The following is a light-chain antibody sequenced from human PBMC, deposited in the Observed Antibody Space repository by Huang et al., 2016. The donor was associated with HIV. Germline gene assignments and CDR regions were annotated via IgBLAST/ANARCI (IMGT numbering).Light chain of an antibody. CDR1: ESVSRW. Sequence: RMTQSPSTLAAAVGDRVIITCRASESVSRWLAWYQQKPGTAPRLLISKTSNLEKGVPSRFSGSGFGTEFTLTISSLQPDDSATYYCQQYNDFSTFGQGTKVEIK. J-gene: IGKJ1*01. CDR3: QQYNDFST. V-gene: IGKV1-5*03. CDR2: KTS.